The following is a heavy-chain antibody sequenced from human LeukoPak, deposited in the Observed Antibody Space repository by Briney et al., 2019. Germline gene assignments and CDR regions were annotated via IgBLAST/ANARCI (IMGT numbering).Heavy chain of an antibody. D-gene: IGHD1-26*01. CDR3: AKDPGGSYDY. CDR1: GFTLNTHYG. V-gene: IGHV3-23*01. Sequence: GGSLRLSCAASGFTLNTHYGMSWIRQAPGKGLEWVSTITASGDFTNYADSVKGRFTISRDISKNTPYLQMNSLRVEDTAVYYCAKDPGGSYDYWGRGTLVTVSS. J-gene: IGHJ4*02. CDR2: ITASGDFT.